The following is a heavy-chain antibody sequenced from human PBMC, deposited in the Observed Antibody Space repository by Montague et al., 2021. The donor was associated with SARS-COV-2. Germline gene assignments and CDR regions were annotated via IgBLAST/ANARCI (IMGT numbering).Heavy chain of an antibody. V-gene: IGHV6-1*01. D-gene: IGHD1-1*01. CDR1: GDSVSINSAT. CDR2: TYYRSKWYN. J-gene: IGHJ6*02. Sequence: CAISGDSVSINSATWNWVRQSPSRGLEWLGSTYYRSKWYNDYAVXXRGRVTINPDTSKNQFSLQLNSVTPEDTAIYYCTSGREGNYNVMDVWGQGTTVTVSS. CDR3: TSGREGNYNVMDV.